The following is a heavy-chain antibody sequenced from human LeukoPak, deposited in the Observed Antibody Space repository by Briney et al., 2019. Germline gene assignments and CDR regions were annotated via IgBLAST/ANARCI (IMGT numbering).Heavy chain of an antibody. CDR3: ARGPGQWLFYYYYYMDV. V-gene: IGHV4-34*01. CDR2: INHGGST. Sequence: SETLSLTCAVYGGSFSGYYLSWVRQPPGKGLEWIGEINHGGSTNYNPSLTSRVTISVDTSKNQFSLKLSSVTAEDTAVYYCARGPGQWLFYYYYYMDVWGKGTTVTVSS. J-gene: IGHJ6*03. CDR1: GGSFSGYY. D-gene: IGHD6-19*01.